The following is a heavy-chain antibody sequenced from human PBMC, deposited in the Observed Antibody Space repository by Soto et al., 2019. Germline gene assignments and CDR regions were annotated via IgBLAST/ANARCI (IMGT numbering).Heavy chain of an antibody. V-gene: IGHV4-59*01. Sequence: SETLSLTCTVSGGSIISDYWSWIRQPPGTGLEWIGYIYYSGSTNYNPSLKSRVTISVDTSKNQFSLKLSSVTAADTAVYYCARLRYCSSTSCYPYPHYYYYGMDVWGQGTTVTVS. J-gene: IGHJ6*02. CDR1: GGSIISDY. CDR3: ARLRYCSSTSCYPYPHYYYYGMDV. CDR2: IYYSGST. D-gene: IGHD2-2*01.